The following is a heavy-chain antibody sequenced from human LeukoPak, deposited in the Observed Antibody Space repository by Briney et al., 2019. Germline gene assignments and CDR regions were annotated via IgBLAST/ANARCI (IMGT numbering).Heavy chain of an antibody. D-gene: IGHD6-25*01. Sequence: PSETLSLTCAVYGGSFSGYYWSWIRQPPGKGLEWIGEINHSGSTNHNPSLKSRVTISVDTSKNQFSLKLSSVTAADTAVYYCARGVKGSQRAFDIWGQGTMVTVSS. J-gene: IGHJ3*02. CDR2: INHSGST. CDR3: ARGVKGSQRAFDI. CDR1: GGSFSGYY. V-gene: IGHV4-34*01.